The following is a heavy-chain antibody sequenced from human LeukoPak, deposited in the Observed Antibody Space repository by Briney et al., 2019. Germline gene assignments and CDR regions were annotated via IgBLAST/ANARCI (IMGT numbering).Heavy chain of an antibody. D-gene: IGHD1-1*01. Sequence: GGSLRLSCAASGFTFNSYGMHWVRQAPGKGLEWVAVISHDGSNKYYADSVKGRFTISRDNSKNTLYLQMNSLRAEDTAVYYFAKAPRWNDFIRDYYFDYWGQGTLVTVSS. CDR1: GFTFNSYG. V-gene: IGHV3-30*18. J-gene: IGHJ4*02. CDR2: ISHDGSNK. CDR3: AKAPRWNDFIRDYYFDY.